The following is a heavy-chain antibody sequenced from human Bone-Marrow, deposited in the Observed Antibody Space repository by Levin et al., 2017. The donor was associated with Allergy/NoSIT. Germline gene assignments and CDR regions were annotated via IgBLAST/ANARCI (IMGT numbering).Heavy chain of an antibody. CDR3: AREDSFAGSYSFDY. J-gene: IGHJ4*02. CDR2: INTNTGNP. V-gene: IGHV7-4-1*02. Sequence: ASVKVSCKASGYTFTSYAMNWVRQAPGQGLEWMGWINTNTGNPTYAQGFTGRFVFSLDTSVSTAYLQISSLKAEDTAVYYCAREDSFAGSYSFDYWGQGTLVTVSS. D-gene: IGHD1-26*01. CDR1: GYTFTSYA.